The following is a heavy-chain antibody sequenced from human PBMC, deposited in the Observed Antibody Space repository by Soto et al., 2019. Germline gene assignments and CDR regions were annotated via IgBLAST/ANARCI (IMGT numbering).Heavy chain of an antibody. J-gene: IGHJ4*02. CDR1: GGSISSSNS. V-gene: IGHV4-4*02. CDR2: IYHSGST. Sequence: SETLSLTCAVSGGSISSSNSWRWVRQPPGKGLEWIGEIYHSGSTNYNPSLKSRVTISVDKSKNQFSLKLSSVTAADTAVYYCARWGDGYNYGFDYWGQGTLVTVSS. CDR3: ARWGDGYNYGFDY. D-gene: IGHD5-12*01.